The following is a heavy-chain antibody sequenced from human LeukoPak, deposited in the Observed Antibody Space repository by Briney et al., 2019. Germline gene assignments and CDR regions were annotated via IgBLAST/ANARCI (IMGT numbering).Heavy chain of an antibody. J-gene: IGHJ6*02. V-gene: IGHV4-59*01. CDR3: ARDSRVQWELLRRGGYYYYGMDV. D-gene: IGHD1-26*01. Sequence: SETLSLTCTVSGGSISSYYWSWIRQPPGKGLEWIGYIYYSGSTNYNPSLKSRVTISVDTSKNQFSLKLSSVTAADTAVYYCARDSRVQWELLRRGGYYYYGMDVWGQGTTVTVSS. CDR1: GGSISSYY. CDR2: IYYSGST.